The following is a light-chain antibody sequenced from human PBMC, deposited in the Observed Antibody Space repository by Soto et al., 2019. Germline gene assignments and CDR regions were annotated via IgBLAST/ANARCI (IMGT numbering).Light chain of an antibody. CDR1: QRVSSS. Sequence: EIVLTQSPATLSLSPGERATLSCRASQRVSSSLAWYQQKPGQAPRLLIYDASNRATGIPARFRGSGSGTDFTLTISSLETEDFAVYYWPHRYNWPITFGQGTRLEIK. J-gene: IGKJ5*01. V-gene: IGKV3-11*01. CDR2: DAS. CDR3: PHRYNWPIT.